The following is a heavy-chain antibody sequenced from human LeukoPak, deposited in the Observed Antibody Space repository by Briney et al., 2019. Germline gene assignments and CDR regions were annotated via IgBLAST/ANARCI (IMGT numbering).Heavy chain of an antibody. V-gene: IGHV3-30*02. Sequence: GGSLRLSCAASGFSFRSCGMHWARRAPGKGLEWVTFIQYDGSNKYYTDSAKGRFSISRDNSKNTLYLQMNNLRAEDTAVYYCAKGVGVGFDYWGQGTLVTVSS. J-gene: IGHJ4*02. CDR1: GFSFRSCG. D-gene: IGHD3-3*01. CDR3: AKGVGVGFDY. CDR2: IQYDGSNK.